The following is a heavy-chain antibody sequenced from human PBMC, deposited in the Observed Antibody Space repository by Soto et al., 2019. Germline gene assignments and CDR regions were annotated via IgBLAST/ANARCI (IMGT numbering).Heavy chain of an antibody. CDR3: AILAAAGSLDY. CDR2: IYYSGSA. D-gene: IGHD6-13*01. J-gene: IGHJ4*02. V-gene: IGHV4-59*08. CDR1: GGSVSNYY. Sequence: SXTLSLTCTVSGGSVSNYYCSWIRQPPGKGLEWIGYIYYSGSANYNPSLKSRVTISVDTSKNQFSLKLTYVAAADTAVYYCAILAAAGSLDYWGQGTLVTVSS.